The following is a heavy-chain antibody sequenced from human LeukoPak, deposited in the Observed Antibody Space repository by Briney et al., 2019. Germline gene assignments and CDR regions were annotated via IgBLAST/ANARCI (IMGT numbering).Heavy chain of an antibody. D-gene: IGHD1-26*01. J-gene: IGHJ4*02. Sequence: KFQGRVTITRDTSASTAYMELSSLRSEDTAVYYCARDLLFAPYSGSYTPSSDFHYWGQGTLVTVSS. V-gene: IGHV1-3*01. CDR3: ARDLLFAPYSGSYTPSSDFHY.